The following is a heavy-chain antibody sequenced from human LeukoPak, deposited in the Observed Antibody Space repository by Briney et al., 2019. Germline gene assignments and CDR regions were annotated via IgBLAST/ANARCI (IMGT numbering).Heavy chain of an antibody. D-gene: IGHD6-19*01. V-gene: IGHV1-46*01. J-gene: IGHJ4*02. CDR3: ATGTDSSGWTLFH. CDR1: GYTFTSYY. CDR2: INPGGGST. Sequence: ASVTVSCKASGYTFTSYYMHWVRQAPGPGLEWMGIINPGGGSTSYAQKFQGRVTMTRDMSTSTVYMELSSLRSEDAAVYYCATGTDSSGWTLFHWGQGTLVTVPS.